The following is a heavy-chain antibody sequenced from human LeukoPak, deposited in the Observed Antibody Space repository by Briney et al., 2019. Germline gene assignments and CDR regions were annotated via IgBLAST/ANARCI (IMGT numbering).Heavy chain of an antibody. J-gene: IGHJ4*02. CDR2: INHSGRT. V-gene: IGHV4-34*01. CDR1: GRSFSSYY. D-gene: IGHD2-2*01. Sequence: SETLSLTCAVDGRSFSSYYWSWIRQPPGKGLEWIGEINHSGRTKYNPSLKSRLTMSEDTSKNQFSLKPNSVSAADTGVYYCARLVGHCNNTRCSLRDYWGQGTLVTVSS. CDR3: ARLVGHCNNTRCSLRDY.